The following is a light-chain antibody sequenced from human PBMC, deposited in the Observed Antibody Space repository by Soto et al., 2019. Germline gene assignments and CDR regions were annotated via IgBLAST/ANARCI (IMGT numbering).Light chain of an antibody. V-gene: IGKV1-5*03. J-gene: IGKJ1*01. CDR3: QQYKTYPWT. Sequence: DIQMTQSPSTLSASVGDRVTITCRASQSISSWLAWYQQKPGRAPKLLIYKASVLESGVPSRFSGSGSGTEFTLTISSLQPDDFATYSCQQYKTYPWTFGQGTKVEI. CDR2: KAS. CDR1: QSISSW.